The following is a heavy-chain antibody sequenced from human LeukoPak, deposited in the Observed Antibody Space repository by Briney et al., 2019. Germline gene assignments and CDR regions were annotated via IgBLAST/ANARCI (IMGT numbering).Heavy chain of an antibody. V-gene: IGHV3-21*01. D-gene: IGHD1-26*01. Sequence: PGGSLRLSCAASGFTFSSYSMNWVRQAPGKGLEWVSSISSSSSYIYYADSVKGRFTISRDNAKNSLYLQMNSLRAEDTAVYYCASSSGSYKIDYWGQGTLVTVSS. CDR3: ASSSGSYKIDY. J-gene: IGHJ4*02. CDR1: GFTFSSYS. CDR2: ISSSSSYI.